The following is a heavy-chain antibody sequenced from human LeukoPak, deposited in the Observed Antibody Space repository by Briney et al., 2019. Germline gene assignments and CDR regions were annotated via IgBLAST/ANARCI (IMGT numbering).Heavy chain of an antibody. J-gene: IGHJ4*02. Sequence: ASVKVSCKASGYTFTSYDINWVRQATGQGLEWMGWVNPNSGNTGYAQKFQGRVTMTRNTSISTAYMELSSLRSEDTAVYYCAMGIAAGNTPVDYWGQGTLVTVSS. CDR1: GYTFTSYD. CDR3: AMGIAAGNTPVDY. D-gene: IGHD6-13*01. CDR2: VNPNSGNT. V-gene: IGHV1-8*01.